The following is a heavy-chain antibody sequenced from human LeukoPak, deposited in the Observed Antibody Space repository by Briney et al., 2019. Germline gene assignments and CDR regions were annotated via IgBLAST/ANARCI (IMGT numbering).Heavy chain of an antibody. CDR2: INHSGST. J-gene: IGHJ2*01. D-gene: IGHD5-18*01. V-gene: IGHV4-34*01. Sequence: PSETLSLTCAVYGGSFSGYYWSWIRQPPGKGLEWIGEINHSGSTNYNPSLKSRVTISVDTSKNQFSLKLSSVTAADTAVYYCARKGYSYGRYWYFDLWGRGTLVTVSS. CDR3: ARKGYSYGRYWYFDL. CDR1: GGSFSGYY.